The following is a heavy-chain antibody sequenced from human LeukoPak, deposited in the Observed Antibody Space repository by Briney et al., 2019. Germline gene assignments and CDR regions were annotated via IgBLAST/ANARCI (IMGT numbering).Heavy chain of an antibody. V-gene: IGHV4-59*08. D-gene: IGHD6-19*01. CDR1: GGSMNTYY. J-gene: IGHJ4*02. CDR2: IYHSGST. CDR3: CGSGWFAGPFGY. Sequence: SETLSLTCTVSGGSMNTYYWSWIRQTPGKGLECIGYIYHSGSTYYNPSLKSRVTISLDTSKNQFSLKLSSVTAADTAVYYCCGSGWFAGPFGYWGQGALVTVSS.